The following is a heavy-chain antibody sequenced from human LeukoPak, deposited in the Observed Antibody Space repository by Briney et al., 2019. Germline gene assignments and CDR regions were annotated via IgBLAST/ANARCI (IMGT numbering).Heavy chain of an antibody. Sequence: PGGSLRLSCAASGFTFSSYAMSWVRQAPGKGLEWVSGISGSDGSTNYADSVKGGFTISRDNSKNTLYLQMNSLRAEDTAVYYCAKDRGIAVACTSAFDIWGQGTMVTVSS. J-gene: IGHJ3*02. V-gene: IGHV3-23*01. D-gene: IGHD6-19*01. CDR3: AKDRGIAVACTSAFDI. CDR1: GFTFSSYA. CDR2: ISGSDGST.